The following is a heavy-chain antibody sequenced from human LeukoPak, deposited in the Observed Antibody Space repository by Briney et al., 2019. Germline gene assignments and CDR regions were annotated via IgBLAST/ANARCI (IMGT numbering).Heavy chain of an antibody. J-gene: IGHJ4*02. CDR3: ARITTRYFDY. Sequence: GGSLRLSCAASGFTFSSHGFYWVRQAPGKGLEWVALIWYDGSKKYYADSVKGRFTISRDNAKNSLFLQMDSLSAEDTAVYYCARITTRYFDYWGQGTLVTVSS. CDR2: IWYDGSKK. V-gene: IGHV3-33*01. CDR1: GFTFSSHG. D-gene: IGHD1-1*01.